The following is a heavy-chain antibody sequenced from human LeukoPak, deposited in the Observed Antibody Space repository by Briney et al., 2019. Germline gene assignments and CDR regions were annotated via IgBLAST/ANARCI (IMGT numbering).Heavy chain of an antibody. J-gene: IGHJ4*02. D-gene: IGHD2-21*01. V-gene: IGHV3-23*01. CDR2: ISNSGGRT. Sequence: PGGTLRLSCEASGFTFSTYGMSWVRQAPGKGLEWVSTISNSGGRTFYADSVKGRFTISRDNSKNTLYLQMDSLRAEDTAVYYCAKSYSFDYWGQGTLVTVSS. CDR1: GFTFSTYG. CDR3: AKSYSFDY.